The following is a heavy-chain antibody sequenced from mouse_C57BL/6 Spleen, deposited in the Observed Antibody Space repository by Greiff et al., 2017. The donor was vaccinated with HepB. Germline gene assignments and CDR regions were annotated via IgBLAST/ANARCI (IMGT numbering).Heavy chain of an antibody. V-gene: IGHV5-17*01. CDR2: ISSGSSTI. CDR3: ARRRTYSPYYFDY. J-gene: IGHJ2*01. Sequence: EVQVVESGGGLVKPGGSLKLSCAASGFTFSDYGMHWVRQAPEKGLEWVAYISSGSSTIYYADTVKGRFTISRDNAKNTLFLQMTSLRSEDTSMYYCARRRTYSPYYFDYWGQGTTLTVAS. D-gene: IGHD5-1*01. CDR1: GFTFSDYG.